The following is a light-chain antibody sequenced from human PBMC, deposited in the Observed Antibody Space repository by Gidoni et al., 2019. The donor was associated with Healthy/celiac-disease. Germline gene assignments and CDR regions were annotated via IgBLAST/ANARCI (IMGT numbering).Light chain of an antibody. CDR3: QQYGSSPT. J-gene: IGKJ3*01. CDR1: QSVSSSY. Sequence: DIVLTQSPGTLSLSPGERATLSCRASQSVSSSYLAWYQQKPGQAPRLLIYDASSRATGIPDRFSGSGSGTDFTLTISRLEPEDFAVYYCQQYGSSPTFGPGTKVDIK. V-gene: IGKV3-20*01. CDR2: DAS.